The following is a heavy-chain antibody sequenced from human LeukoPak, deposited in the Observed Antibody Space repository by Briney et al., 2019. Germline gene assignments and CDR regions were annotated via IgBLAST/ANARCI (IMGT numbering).Heavy chain of an antibody. J-gene: IGHJ6*03. CDR2: IDSDGSTT. Sequence: GGSLRLSCAASGFTFSTYWMHWVRQAPGKGLVWVSRIDSDGSTTDYADSVKGRFTISSDSAKNTVYLQMNSLRAEDTAVYYCAGTGCSGGSCYSDYMDVWGKGTTVTVSS. CDR3: AGTGCSGGSCYSDYMDV. D-gene: IGHD2-15*01. V-gene: IGHV3-74*01. CDR1: GFTFSTYW.